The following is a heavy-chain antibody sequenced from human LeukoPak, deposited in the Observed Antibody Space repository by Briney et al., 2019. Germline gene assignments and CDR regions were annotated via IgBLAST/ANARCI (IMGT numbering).Heavy chain of an antibody. J-gene: IGHJ4*02. V-gene: IGHV3-23*01. D-gene: IGHD6-19*01. CDR2: ITGSGDRT. CDR3: AARPVADDPAPFDY. CDR1: GLTSRNYA. Sequence: PGGSLRLSCVASGLTSRNYAMTWVRRPPGKGLGCVSSITGSGDRTYYADSVKRRFTISRDSSKNTLFLQMNNLRADDTAVYYCAARPVADDPAPFDYWGQGTRVTVSS.